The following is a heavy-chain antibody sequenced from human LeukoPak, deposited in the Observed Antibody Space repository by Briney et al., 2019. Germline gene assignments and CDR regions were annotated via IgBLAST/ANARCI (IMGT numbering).Heavy chain of an antibody. J-gene: IGHJ5*02. CDR1: GGSFSGYY. CDR3: ARSDPKSSYYYDSSGGWFDP. Sequence: SETLSLTCAVYGGSFSGYYWSWIRQPPGKGLEWIGEINHSGSTNYNPSLKSRVTISVDTSKNQFSLKLSSVTAADTAVYYCARSDPKSSYYYDSSGGWFDPWGQGTLVTVSS. V-gene: IGHV4-34*01. CDR2: INHSGST. D-gene: IGHD3-22*01.